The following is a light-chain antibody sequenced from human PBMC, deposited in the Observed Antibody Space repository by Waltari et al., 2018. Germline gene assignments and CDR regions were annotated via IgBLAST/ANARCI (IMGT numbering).Light chain of an antibody. V-gene: IGLV1-44*01. CDR3: ASWDDSLNGHWV. J-gene: IGLJ3*02. CDR1: ASNIGGNL. Sequence: QSVLTQPPSASGTPGQRVTISCSGSASNIGGNLVNWYQHLPGTAPKLLIYRSDLRPSGVPDRFSGSKSGTSASLAISGLQSEDEADYFCASWDDSLNGHWVFGGGTKVTVL. CDR2: RSD.